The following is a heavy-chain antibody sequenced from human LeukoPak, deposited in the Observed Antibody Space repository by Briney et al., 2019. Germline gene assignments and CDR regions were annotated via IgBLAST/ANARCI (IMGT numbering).Heavy chain of an antibody. CDR3: ARDQGGYQFDY. CDR2: ISSSSSYI. CDR1: GFTFSSYS. J-gene: IGHJ4*02. Sequence: GGSLRLSCAASGFTFSSYSMNWVRQAPGKGLEWVSSISSSSSYIYYADSVKGRLTISRDNAKNSLYLQMNSLRAEDTAVYYCARDQGGYQFDYWGQGTLVTVSS. D-gene: IGHD5-12*01. V-gene: IGHV3-21*03.